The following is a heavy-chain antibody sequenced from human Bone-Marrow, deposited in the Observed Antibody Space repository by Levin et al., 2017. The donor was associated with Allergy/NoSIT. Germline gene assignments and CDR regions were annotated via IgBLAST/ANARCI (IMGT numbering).Heavy chain of an antibody. J-gene: IGHJ3*02. Sequence: GESLKISCKASGYTFTGYYMHWVRQAPGQGLEWMGRINPNSGGTNYAQKFQGRVTMTRDTSISTAYMELSRLRSDDTAVYYCARSYIVVVPAATQTTTWAFDIWGQGTMVTVSS. V-gene: IGHV1-2*06. CDR3: ARSYIVVVPAATQTTTWAFDI. CDR1: GYTFTGYY. CDR2: INPNSGGT. D-gene: IGHD2-2*01.